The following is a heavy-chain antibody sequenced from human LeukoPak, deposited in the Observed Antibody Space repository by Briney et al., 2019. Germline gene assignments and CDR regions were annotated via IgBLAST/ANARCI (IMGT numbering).Heavy chain of an antibody. Sequence: TGGSLRLSCAASGFTFSSYEMNWVRQAPGKGLEWVSYISSSGSTIYYADSVKGRFTISRDNAKNSLYLQMNSLRAEDTAVYYCARATWDPNYYYMDVWGKGTTVTISS. CDR1: GFTFSSYE. J-gene: IGHJ6*03. CDR2: ISSSGSTI. D-gene: IGHD1-26*01. CDR3: ARATWDPNYYYMDV. V-gene: IGHV3-48*03.